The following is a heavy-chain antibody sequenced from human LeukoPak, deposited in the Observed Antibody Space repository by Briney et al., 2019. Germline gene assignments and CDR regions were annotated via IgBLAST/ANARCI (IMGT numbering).Heavy chain of an antibody. CDR1: GFTFNSYN. Sequence: PGGSLRLSCAASGFTFNSYNMNWVRQAPGKGLEWVSSISSSSTYIYYADSVKGRFTISRDNAENSLYLQMNSLRAEDTAVYYCARGYYYGLDVWGEGTTVTVSS. CDR3: ARGYYYGLDV. CDR2: ISSSSTYI. V-gene: IGHV3-21*01. J-gene: IGHJ6*04. D-gene: IGHD1-14*01.